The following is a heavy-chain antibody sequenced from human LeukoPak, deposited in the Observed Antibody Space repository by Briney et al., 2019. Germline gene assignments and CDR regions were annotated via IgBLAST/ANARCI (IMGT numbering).Heavy chain of an antibody. CDR1: GFTFDDYA. CDR2: ISWNSGSI. J-gene: IGHJ4*02. V-gene: IGHV3-9*01. D-gene: IGHD3-22*01. CDR3: AKAHIDGDGYYYFDY. Sequence: GGSLRLSCAASGFTFDDYAMHWVRQAPGKGLEWVSGISWNSGSIGYADSVKGRFTISRDNAKNSLYLQMNSLRAEDTAVYYCAKAHIDGDGYYYFDYWGQGTLVSVSS.